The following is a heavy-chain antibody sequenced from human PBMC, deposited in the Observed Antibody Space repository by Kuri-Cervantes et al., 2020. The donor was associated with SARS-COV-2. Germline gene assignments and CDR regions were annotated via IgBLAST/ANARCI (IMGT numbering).Heavy chain of an antibody. CDR3: ARVGSALRRDFDY. D-gene: IGHD6-25*01. Sequence: SCTVSGGSISSGDYYWSWIRQPPGKGLEWIGYIYYSGGTYYNPSLKSRVTISVDTSKNQFSLKLSSVTAADTAVYYCARVGSALRRDFDYWGQGTLVTVSS. CDR1: GGSISSGDYY. V-gene: IGHV4-30-4*08. J-gene: IGHJ4*02. CDR2: IYYSGGT.